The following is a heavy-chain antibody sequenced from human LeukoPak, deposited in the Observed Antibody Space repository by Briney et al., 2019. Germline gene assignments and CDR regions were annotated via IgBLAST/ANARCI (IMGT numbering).Heavy chain of an antibody. V-gene: IGHV1-2*02. D-gene: IGHD6-13*01. CDR3: ARVPGPYTTSRFDY. Sequence: ASVRVSCKTSGYTFTDYYLHWVRQAPGQGLEWMGGIDPNSGGTKYAQEFQVRVTVTRDTSINTVYMELSGLRSDDTAVYFCARVPGPYTTSRFDYWGQGTLLTVSS. CDR2: IDPNSGGT. CDR1: GYTFTDYY. J-gene: IGHJ4*02.